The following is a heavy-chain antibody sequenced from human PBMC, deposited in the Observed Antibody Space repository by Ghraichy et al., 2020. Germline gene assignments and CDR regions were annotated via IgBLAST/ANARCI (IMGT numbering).Heavy chain of an antibody. Sequence: GGSLRLSRSEEHTTELQSLLRSAHAAFCLKMKWVSYISIRSTSGNNMKYADSGKALFSFSRDNAKNSLDLHMNSLKEEDTAMYYCARGGDCSATGCYFGYNWFDPWGQGTLFTVSS. CDR1: TELQSLL. J-gene: IGHJ5*02. D-gene: IGHD2-2*01. V-gene: IGHV3-11*06. CDR2: ISIRSTSGNN. CDR3: ARGGDCSATGCYFGYNWFDP.